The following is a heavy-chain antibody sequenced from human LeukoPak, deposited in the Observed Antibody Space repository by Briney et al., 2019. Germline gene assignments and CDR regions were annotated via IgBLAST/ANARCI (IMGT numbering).Heavy chain of an antibody. V-gene: IGHV3-23*01. D-gene: IGHD3-22*01. Sequence: GGSLRLSCAASGFTFGSYGMSRVRQAPGKGLQWVSFITPNADRTSYADSVEGRFTISRDNPRNTLYMQMNSLRDEDTAIYYCAIMHGYYDGSGYWVQWGQGTLVTVSS. J-gene: IGHJ1*01. CDR2: ITPNADRT. CDR1: GFTFGSYG. CDR3: AIMHGYYDGSGYWVQ.